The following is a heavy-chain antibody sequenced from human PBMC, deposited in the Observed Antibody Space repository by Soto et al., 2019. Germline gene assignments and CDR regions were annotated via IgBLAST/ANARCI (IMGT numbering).Heavy chain of an antibody. CDR2: ISSSSRYI. CDR3: ARDTYFYGSGSYGP. D-gene: IGHD3-10*01. CDR1: GFTFSSYS. V-gene: IGHV3-21*01. Sequence: EVQLVESGGGLVKPGGSLRLSCAASGFTFSSYSMNWVRQAPGKGLEWVSSISSSSRYIYYADSVKGRFTISRDNAKNSLYLQMNSLRAEDTAVYYCARDTYFYGSGSYGPWGQGTLVTVSS. J-gene: IGHJ5*02.